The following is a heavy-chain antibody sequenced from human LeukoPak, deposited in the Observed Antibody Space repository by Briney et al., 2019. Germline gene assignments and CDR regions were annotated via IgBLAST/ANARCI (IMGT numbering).Heavy chain of an antibody. J-gene: IGHJ3*02. CDR2: NYSGGGT. Sequence: QPGGSLRLSCAASGFTVSSNYMTWVRQAPGKGLEWVSVNYSGGGTYYAESVKGRFTISRDNSKNTLYLQMNSLRAEDTAVYYCASGTTWGTNAFDIWGQGTMVIVSS. CDR1: GFTVSSNY. V-gene: IGHV3-53*01. D-gene: IGHD3-16*01. CDR3: ASGTTWGTNAFDI.